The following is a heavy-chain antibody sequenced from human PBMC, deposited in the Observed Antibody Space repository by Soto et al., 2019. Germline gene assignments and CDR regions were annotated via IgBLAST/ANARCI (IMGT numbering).Heavy chain of an antibody. Sequence: QVQLVQSVAEVKKPGSSVKVSCKASGDSFSSYAISWVRQAPGHGLEWMGRIIPIFGTPNYAQRVEGRVTITAEESTSTVNMELSSLRSDDTVVYYCATVCNYYETSALAYWGQGTLVTVSS. CDR1: GDSFSSYA. J-gene: IGHJ4*02. CDR3: ATVCNYYETSALAY. V-gene: IGHV1-69*01. CDR2: IIPIFGTP. D-gene: IGHD3-22*01.